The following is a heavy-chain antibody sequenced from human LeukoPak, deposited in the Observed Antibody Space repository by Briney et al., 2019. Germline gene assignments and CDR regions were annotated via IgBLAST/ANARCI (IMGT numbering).Heavy chain of an antibody. J-gene: IGHJ5*02. D-gene: IGHD6-19*01. V-gene: IGHV4-39*07. CDR1: GGSISSSSYY. Sequence: SETLSLTCTVSGGSISSSSYYWGWIRQPPGKGLEWIGSIYYSGSTYYNPSLKSRVTISVDTSKNQFSLKLSSVTAADTAVYYCARAVKAVNWFDPWGQGTLVTVSS. CDR2: IYYSGST. CDR3: ARAVKAVNWFDP.